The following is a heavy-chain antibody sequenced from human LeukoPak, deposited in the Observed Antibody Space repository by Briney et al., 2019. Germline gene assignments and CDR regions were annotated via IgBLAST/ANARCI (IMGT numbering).Heavy chain of an antibody. J-gene: IGHJ6*03. D-gene: IGHD6-19*01. Sequence: ASVKVSCKASGYTFTNFDINWVRQATGQGLEWMGWMNPNSGSTGYAQKFQGRVTMTMNTSITTAYMELSSLISEDTAVYYCARGPQWRGDAYYIDVWGRGTTVTVSS. CDR2: MNPNSGST. CDR1: GYTFTNFD. V-gene: IGHV1-8*01. CDR3: ARGPQWRGDAYYIDV.